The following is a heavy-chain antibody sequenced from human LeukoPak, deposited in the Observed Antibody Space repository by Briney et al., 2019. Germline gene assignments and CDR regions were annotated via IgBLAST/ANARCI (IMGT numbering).Heavy chain of an antibody. CDR1: GFTFSNYD. CDR2: ISYDGTNK. D-gene: IGHD3-3*01. Sequence: GGSLRLSCAASGFTFSNYDMHWVSQAPGKGLEWVAVISYDGTNKYYADSVKGRFTISRDNSKSTLYLQMNSLRAEDTAVYYCAKENDFVYWGQGTLVTVSS. V-gene: IGHV3-30*18. J-gene: IGHJ4*02. CDR3: AKENDFVY.